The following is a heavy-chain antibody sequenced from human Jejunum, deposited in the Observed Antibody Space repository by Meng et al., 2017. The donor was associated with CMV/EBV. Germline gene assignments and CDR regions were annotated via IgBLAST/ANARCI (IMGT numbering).Heavy chain of an antibody. CDR1: LSGYR. D-gene: IGHD5-12*01. Sequence: LSGYRMNWVSQAPGKGLEWVSSISSSSSYIKYADSMKGRVTISRDNAKNSVYLQMNSLRAEDTAVYYCAKGGGYDIRPPHDAFDMWGQGTTVTVSS. J-gene: IGHJ3*02. V-gene: IGHV3-21*01. CDR3: AKGGGYDIRPPHDAFDM. CDR2: ISSSSSYI.